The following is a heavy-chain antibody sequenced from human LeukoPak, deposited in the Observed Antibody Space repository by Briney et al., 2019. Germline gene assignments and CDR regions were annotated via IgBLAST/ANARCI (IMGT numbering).Heavy chain of an antibody. V-gene: IGHV4-38-2*01. D-gene: IGHD2-21*01. CDR3: ARVQSFCGGDCCGAFDI. Sequence: SETLSLTCAVSGYSISSGYYWGWIRQPPGKGLEWIGSIYHSGSTYYNPSLKSRVTMSVDTSKNQFSLKLSSVTAADTAMYYCARVQSFCGGDCCGAFDIWGQGTMVTVSS. CDR1: GYSISSGYY. CDR2: IYHSGST. J-gene: IGHJ3*02.